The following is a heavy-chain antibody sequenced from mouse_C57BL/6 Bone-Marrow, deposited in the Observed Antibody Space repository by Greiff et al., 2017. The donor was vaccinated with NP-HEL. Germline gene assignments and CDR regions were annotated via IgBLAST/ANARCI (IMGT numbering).Heavy chain of an antibody. CDR1: GFNIKDDY. CDR3: TTGAMDY. CDR2: IDPENGDT. V-gene: IGHV14-4*01. Sequence: EVQLQQSGAELVRPGASVKLSCTASGFNIKDDYMHWVKQRPEQGLEWIGWIDPENGDTEYASKFQGKATITADTSSNTASLQLSSLTSEDTAVYYCTTGAMDYWGQGTSVTVSS. J-gene: IGHJ4*01.